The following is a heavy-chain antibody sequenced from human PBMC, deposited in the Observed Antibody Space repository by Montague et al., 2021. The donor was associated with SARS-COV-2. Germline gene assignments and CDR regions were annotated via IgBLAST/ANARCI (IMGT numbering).Heavy chain of an antibody. D-gene: IGHD1-20*01. V-gene: IGHV4-30-2*01. CDR2: IYHSGST. CDR3: ARDQGYNWNYYYYYGMDV. J-gene: IGHJ6*02. Sequence: TLPLTCAVSGGSMSSGGYSWSWIRQPPGKGLEWIGYIYHSGSTYYNPSLKSRVTISVDRSKNQFSLKLSSVTAADTAVYYCARDQGYNWNYYYYYGMDVWGQGTTVTVSS. CDR1: GGSMSSGGYS.